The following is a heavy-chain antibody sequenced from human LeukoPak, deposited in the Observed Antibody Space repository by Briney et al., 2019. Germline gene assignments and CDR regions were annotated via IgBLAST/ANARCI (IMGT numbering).Heavy chain of an antibody. CDR1: GFTFSSYA. D-gene: IGHD5-12*01. CDR2: ISYDGSNK. CDR3: ARGGVATISYYYYYYMDV. V-gene: IGHV3-30*01. J-gene: IGHJ6*03. Sequence: PGGSLRLSCAASGFTFSSYAMHWVRQAPGKGLEWVAVISYDGSNKYYADSVKGRFTISRDNSKNTLYLQMNSLRAEDTAVYYCARGGVATISYYYYYYMDVWGKGTTVTVSS.